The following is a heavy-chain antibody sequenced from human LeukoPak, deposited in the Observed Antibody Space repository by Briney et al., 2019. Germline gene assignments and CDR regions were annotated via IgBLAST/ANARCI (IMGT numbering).Heavy chain of an antibody. Sequence: SETLSLTCTVSGGSISSYYWSWIRQPPGKGLEWIGYIYYSGSTIYNPSLKSRVTISIDTSKNQFSLELSSVTAADTAVYYCARCNSGSYWRRGKFFAFDIWGQGTMVTVSS. J-gene: IGHJ3*02. CDR2: IYYSGST. CDR3: ARCNSGSYWRRGKFFAFDI. CDR1: GGSISSYY. V-gene: IGHV4-59*12. D-gene: IGHD1-26*01.